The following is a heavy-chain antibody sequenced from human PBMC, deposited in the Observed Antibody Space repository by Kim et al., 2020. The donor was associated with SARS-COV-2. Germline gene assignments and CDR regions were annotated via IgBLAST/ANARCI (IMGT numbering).Heavy chain of an antibody. CDR2: IYYSGST. CDR3: ARRETFFAGATAFDY. J-gene: IGHJ4*02. CDR1: GGSISSSSYY. D-gene: IGHD1-26*01. Sequence: SETLSLTCTVSGGSISSSSYYWGWIRQPPGKGLEWIGSIYYSGSTYYNPSLKSRVTISVDTSKNQFSLKLSSVTAADTAVYYCARRETFFAGATAFDYWGQGTLVTVSS. V-gene: IGHV4-39*01.